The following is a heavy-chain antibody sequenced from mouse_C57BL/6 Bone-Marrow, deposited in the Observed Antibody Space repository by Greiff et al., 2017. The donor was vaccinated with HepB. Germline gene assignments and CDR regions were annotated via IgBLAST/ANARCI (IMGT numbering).Heavy chain of an antibody. Sequence: VQLQQSGPELVKPGASVKISCKASGYSFTDYNMDWVKQSNGKSLEWIGVINPNYGTTSYNQKFKGKATLTVDQSSSTAYMQLNSLTSEDSAVYYCARIGGSGPPYYFDYWGQGTTLTVSS. J-gene: IGHJ2*01. CDR3: ARIGGSGPPYYFDY. CDR1: GYSFTDYN. D-gene: IGHD1-1*01. CDR2: INPNYGTT. V-gene: IGHV1-39*01.